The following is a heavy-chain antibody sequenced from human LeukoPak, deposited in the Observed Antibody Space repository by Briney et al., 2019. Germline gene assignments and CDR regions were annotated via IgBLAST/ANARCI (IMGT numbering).Heavy chain of an antibody. CDR2: TSSPGRTM. J-gene: IGHJ4*02. CDR1: GFTFSSYE. V-gene: IGHV3-48*03. Sequence: GGSLRLSCAASGFTFSSYEMNWVREAPGKGLEWVSYTSSPGRTMHYLDSVKGRFTISRDDAKNFLYLQMDSLRAEDTAVYHCARDLYYYGSGNCVPGLPDFWGQGTLVTVSS. CDR3: ARDLYYYGSGNCVPGLPDF. D-gene: IGHD3-10*01.